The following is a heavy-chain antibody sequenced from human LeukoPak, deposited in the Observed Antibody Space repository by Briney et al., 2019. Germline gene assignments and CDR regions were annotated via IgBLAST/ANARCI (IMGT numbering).Heavy chain of an antibody. V-gene: IGHV3-74*01. CDR1: GFTFSSYW. Sequence: PGGSLRLSCAASGFTFSSYWMSWLRQAPGKGLVWVSLISDDGSRRSYADSVKGRFTISRDNAKNTLYLQMNSLRVEDTAEYFCARGDNWNPIDPWGQGILVTISS. CDR2: ISDDGSRR. CDR3: ARGDNWNPIDP. D-gene: IGHD1-20*01. J-gene: IGHJ5*02.